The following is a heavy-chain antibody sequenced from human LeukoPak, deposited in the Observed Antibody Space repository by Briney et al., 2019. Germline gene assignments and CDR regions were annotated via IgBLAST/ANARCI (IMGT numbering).Heavy chain of an antibody. D-gene: IGHD3-9*01. V-gene: IGHV4-59*01. CDR2: IYYSGGT. CDR1: GGSISSYY. CDR3: AATYYDILTGYSPYYFDY. Sequence: SETLSLTCTVSGGSISSYYWSWIRQPPGKGLEWIGYIYYSGGTNYNPSLKSRVTISVDTSKNQFPLKLSSVTAADTAVYYCAATYYDILTGYSPYYFDYWGQGTLVTVSS. J-gene: IGHJ4*02.